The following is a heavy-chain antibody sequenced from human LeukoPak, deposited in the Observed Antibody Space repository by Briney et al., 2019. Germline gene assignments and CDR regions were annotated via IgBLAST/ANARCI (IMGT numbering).Heavy chain of an antibody. D-gene: IGHD1-26*01. J-gene: IGHJ4*02. CDR1: GGSISSSSYY. CDR3: ARQRLEYSGSYYGGYYFDY. V-gene: IGHV4-39*01. Sequence: SETLSLTCTVSGGSISSSSYYWGWIRQPPGKGLEWIGSIYYSRSTYYNPSLKSRVTISVDTSKNQFSLKLSSVTAADTAVYYCARQRLEYSGSYYGGYYFDYWGQGTLVTVSS. CDR2: IYYSRST.